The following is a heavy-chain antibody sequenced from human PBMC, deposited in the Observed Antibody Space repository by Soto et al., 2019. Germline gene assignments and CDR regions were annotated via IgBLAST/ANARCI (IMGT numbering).Heavy chain of an antibody. J-gene: IGHJ4*02. CDR2: IYYSGST. V-gene: IGHV4-30-4*01. D-gene: IGHD1-26*01. CDR3: ARAAPYSGSSQFAY. CDR1: GGSISSGDYY. Sequence: SETLSLTCTVCGGSISSGDYYWSWIRQPPGKGLEWIGYIYYSGSTYYNPSLKSRVTISVDTSKNQFSLKLSSVTAADTAVYYCARAAPYSGSSQFAYWGQGTLVTVSS.